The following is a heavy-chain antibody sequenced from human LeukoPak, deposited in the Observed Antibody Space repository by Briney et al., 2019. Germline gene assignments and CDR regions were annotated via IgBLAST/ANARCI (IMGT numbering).Heavy chain of an antibody. CDR3: ARTRDLWSGFFDY. V-gene: IGHV4-30-2*01. D-gene: IGHD3-3*01. CDR1: GGSITSDTYY. Sequence: PSQTLSLTCDVSGGSITSDTYYWSWIRQPPGKGLEWIGYILHSGSTYNNPSLKSRVTISVDTSKSQFSLKLSSVTAADAAVYYCARTRDLWSGFFDYWGQGTLVTVSS. CDR2: ILHSGST. J-gene: IGHJ4*02.